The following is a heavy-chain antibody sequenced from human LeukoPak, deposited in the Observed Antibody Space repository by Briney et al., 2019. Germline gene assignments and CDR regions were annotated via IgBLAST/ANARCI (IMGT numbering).Heavy chain of an antibody. CDR1: GFTFSSYW. J-gene: IGHJ4*02. Sequence: GGSLRLSCAASGFTFSSYWMSWVRQAPGKGPEGVANIKQDGSEKYYVDSVKGRFTISRDNAKNSLYLQMNCLRAEDTAVYYCARGGSSWYLPPYYFDYWGQGTLVTVSS. V-gene: IGHV3-7*01. CDR2: IKQDGSEK. D-gene: IGHD6-13*01. CDR3: ARGGSSWYLPPYYFDY.